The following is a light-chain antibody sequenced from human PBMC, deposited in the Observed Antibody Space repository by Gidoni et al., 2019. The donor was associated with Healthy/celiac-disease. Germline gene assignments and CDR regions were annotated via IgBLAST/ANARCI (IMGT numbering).Light chain of an antibody. Sequence: QSALTQPASVSGSPGQSITISCTGTSSDVGGYNYVSWYQQHPGKAPKLMIYEVSNRPSGVSNRCSGAKSGNTASLTISGSQAEDEADYYCSSYTSSSLWVFGGGTKLTVL. V-gene: IGLV2-14*01. CDR3: SSYTSSSLWV. CDR1: SSDVGGYNY. J-gene: IGLJ3*02. CDR2: EVS.